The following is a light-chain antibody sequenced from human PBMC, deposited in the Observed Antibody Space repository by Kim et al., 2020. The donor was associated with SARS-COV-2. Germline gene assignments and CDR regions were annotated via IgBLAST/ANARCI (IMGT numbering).Light chain of an antibody. CDR3: QQYNNWPPWT. CDR2: GAS. J-gene: IGKJ1*01. Sequence: SPGERATLSCRASQSVRNNLAWYQQKPGQAPRLLIYGASTRATGIPGRFSGSGSGTEFTLTISSLQSEDFAVYYCQQYNNWPPWTFGQGTKVDIK. CDR1: QSVRNN. V-gene: IGKV3-15*01.